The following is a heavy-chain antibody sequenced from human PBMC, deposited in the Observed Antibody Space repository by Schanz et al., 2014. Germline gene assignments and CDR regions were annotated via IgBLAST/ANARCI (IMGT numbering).Heavy chain of an antibody. Sequence: EVQLVESGGGLIQPGGSLRLSCAASGFTVSSNYMSWVRQAPGKGLEWVAVIYSGGSTFYTDSVKGRFTISRDNSNNTLYLQMSSLIAEETAVYCCAKCIGWYGRCAFDIWGQGTMVTVSS. CDR1: GFTVSSNY. D-gene: IGHD6-19*01. J-gene: IGHJ3*02. V-gene: IGHV3-53*01. CDR2: IYSGGST. CDR3: AKCIGWYGRCAFDI.